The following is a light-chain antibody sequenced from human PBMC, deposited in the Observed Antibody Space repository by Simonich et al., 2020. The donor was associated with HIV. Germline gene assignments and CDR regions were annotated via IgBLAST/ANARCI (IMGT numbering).Light chain of an antibody. Sequence: IVMTQSPATLSVSPGERATLSCRASQSVSSDLAWYQQKPGQAPRLLIYGASTRATGIPARFSGSGSGTEFTLTISSMQSEDFAVYYCQQYNNLPTFGQGTKLEIK. CDR3: QQYNNLPT. V-gene: IGKV3-15*01. CDR2: GAS. J-gene: IGKJ2*01. CDR1: QSVSSD.